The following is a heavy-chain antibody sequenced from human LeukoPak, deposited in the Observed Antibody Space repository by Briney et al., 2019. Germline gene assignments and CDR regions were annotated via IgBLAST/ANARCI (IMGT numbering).Heavy chain of an antibody. CDR2: INPNSGGT. Sequence: GASVKVSCKASGYTFTGYYMHWVRQAPGQGLEWMGWINPNSGGTNYAQKFQGRVTMTRDTSINTAYMELSSLRSDDTAVYYCARFSGNYLGYYFDYWGQGTLVTVSS. V-gene: IGHV1-2*02. D-gene: IGHD1-26*01. CDR1: GYTFTGYY. CDR3: ARFSGNYLGYYFDY. J-gene: IGHJ4*02.